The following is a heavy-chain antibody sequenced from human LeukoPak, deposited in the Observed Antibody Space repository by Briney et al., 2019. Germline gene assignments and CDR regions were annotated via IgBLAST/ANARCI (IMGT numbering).Heavy chain of an antibody. Sequence: PSETLSLTCTVSGGSISSYYWSWIRQPPGKGLEWIGYIYYSGSTNYNPSLKSRVTISVDTSKNQFSLKLSSVTAADTAVYYCAKVVATITSWFDPWGQGTLVTVSS. CDR2: IYYSGST. CDR3: AKVVATITSWFDP. D-gene: IGHD5-12*01. V-gene: IGHV4-59*08. J-gene: IGHJ5*02. CDR1: GGSISSYY.